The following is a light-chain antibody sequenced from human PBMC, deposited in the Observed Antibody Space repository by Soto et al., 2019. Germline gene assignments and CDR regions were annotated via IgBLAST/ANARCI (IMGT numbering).Light chain of an antibody. CDR2: DAS. CDR3: QQRSDWPLT. J-gene: IGKJ4*01. CDR1: QSVNTY. V-gene: IGKV3-11*01. Sequence: EIVLTQSPATLSLSPGERAIFSCRASQSVNTYLAWYQQKPGQAPRLLIYDASNRATGIPARFSGSGSGTDFTLTISSLEPEDVAVYYCQQRSDWPLTFGGGTKVEIK.